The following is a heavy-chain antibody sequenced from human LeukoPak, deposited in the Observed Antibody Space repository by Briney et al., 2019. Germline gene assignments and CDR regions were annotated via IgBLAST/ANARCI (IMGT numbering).Heavy chain of an antibody. V-gene: IGHV4-61*02. CDR3: ASYSGSYLYYYYYMDV. CDR2: IYTSGST. D-gene: IGHD1-26*01. Sequence: SQTLSLTCTVSGGSISSGSYYWSWIRQPAGKGLEWIGRIYTSGSTNYNPSLMSRVTISVDTSKNQFSLKLSSVTAADTAVYYCASYSGSYLYYYYYMDVWGKGTTVTVSS. J-gene: IGHJ6*03. CDR1: GGSISSGSYY.